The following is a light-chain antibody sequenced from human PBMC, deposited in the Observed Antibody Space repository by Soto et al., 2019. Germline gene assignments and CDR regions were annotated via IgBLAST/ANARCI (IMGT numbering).Light chain of an antibody. J-gene: IGKJ1*01. Sequence: DIQMTQSPSSLSASVRDRFTITCRASRSISSYLNWYKQKPGEAPKLLIYAASSLQSGVPSRFSGSGSGTDFTLTITSLQPEDFATYYCQQSYNTPWTFGQGTKVDI. CDR1: RSISSY. CDR3: QQSYNTPWT. V-gene: IGKV1-39*01. CDR2: AAS.